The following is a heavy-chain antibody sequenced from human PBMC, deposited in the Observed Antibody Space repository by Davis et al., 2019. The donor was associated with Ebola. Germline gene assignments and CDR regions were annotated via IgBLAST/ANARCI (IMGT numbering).Heavy chain of an antibody. CDR3: ARGPSVAGLDY. CDR1: GFTVSSNY. CDR2: IYSGGST. D-gene: IGHD6-19*01. V-gene: IGHV3-66*01. J-gene: IGHJ4*02. Sequence: GGSLRLSCAASGFTVSSNYMSWVRQAPGKGLEWVSVIYSGGSTYYADSVKGRFTISRDNAKNSLYLQMNSLRAEDTAVYYCARGPSVAGLDYWGQGTLVTVSS.